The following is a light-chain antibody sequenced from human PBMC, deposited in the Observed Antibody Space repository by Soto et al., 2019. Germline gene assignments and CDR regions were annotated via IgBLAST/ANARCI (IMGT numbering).Light chain of an antibody. Sequence: QSALTQPASVSGSPGQSITISCTGTRTDIGGYDHVSWYQQHPGKAPKLMIYDVSSRPSGVSDRFSGSKSANTASLTISGLQAEDEADYYCNSSTTSRSLYVFGTGTKVTVL. V-gene: IGLV2-14*03. CDR3: NSSTTSRSLYV. CDR1: RTDIGGYDH. J-gene: IGLJ1*01. CDR2: DVS.